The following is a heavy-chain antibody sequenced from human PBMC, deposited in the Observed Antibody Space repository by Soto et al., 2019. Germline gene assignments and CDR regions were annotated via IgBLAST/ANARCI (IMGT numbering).Heavy chain of an antibody. CDR3: AKWSYLDY. J-gene: IGHJ4*02. CDR2: ISGSDGKT. V-gene: IGHV3-23*01. CDR1: GFSFASFA. D-gene: IGHD3-3*01. Sequence: PGGSLRLSCTTSGFSFASFAMTWVRQAPGKGLEWVATISGSDGKTYYADSVKGRLSISRDTSRNILYLQMNSLRADDTAIYYCAKWSYLDYWGQGTRVTVSS.